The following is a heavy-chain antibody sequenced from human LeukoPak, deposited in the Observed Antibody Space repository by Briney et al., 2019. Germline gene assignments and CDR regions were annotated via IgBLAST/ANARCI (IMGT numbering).Heavy chain of an antibody. J-gene: IGHJ4*02. Sequence: SETLSFTCTVSGGSISSGDYYWSWIRQPPGKGLEWIGYIYYSGSTYYNPSLKSRVTISVDTSKNQFSLKLSSVTAADTAVYYCAIAVAGTGGYYFDYWGQGTLVTVSS. CDR3: AIAVAGTGGYYFDY. CDR2: IYYSGST. D-gene: IGHD6-19*01. V-gene: IGHV4-30-4*08. CDR1: GGSISSGDYY.